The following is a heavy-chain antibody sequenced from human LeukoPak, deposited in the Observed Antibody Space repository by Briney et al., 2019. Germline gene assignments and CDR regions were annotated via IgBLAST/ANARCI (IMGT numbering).Heavy chain of an antibody. Sequence: ASVKVSCKASGYTFTGYYMHWVRQAPGQGLEWMGWINPNSGGTNYAQKFQGGVTMTRDTSISTAYMELSRLRSDDTAVYYCARDSRSGGSFDYWGQGTLVTVSS. CDR2: INPNSGGT. CDR1: GYTFTGYY. CDR3: ARDSRSGGSFDY. J-gene: IGHJ4*02. D-gene: IGHD3-16*01. V-gene: IGHV1-2*02.